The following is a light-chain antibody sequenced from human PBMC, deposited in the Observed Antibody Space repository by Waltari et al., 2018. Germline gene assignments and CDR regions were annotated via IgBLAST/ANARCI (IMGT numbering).Light chain of an antibody. CDR2: ANY. J-gene: IGLJ3*02. CDR3: ATWDDSLNGRV. CDR1: SSNIGINT. V-gene: IGLV1-44*01. Sequence: QSVLTQPPLASGTPGQRVTLSCSGNSSNIGINTVTWYQQLPGTAPKVLIFANYHRPSGVPDRFSASKSDTSASLAISGLQSEDEADYFCATWDDSLNGRVFGGGTKLTVL.